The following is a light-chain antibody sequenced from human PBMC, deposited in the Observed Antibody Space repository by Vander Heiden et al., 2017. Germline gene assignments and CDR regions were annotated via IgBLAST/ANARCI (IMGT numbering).Light chain of an antibody. V-gene: IGLV5-45*03. CDR2: YKSDSDK. Sequence: QAVLTQPSSLSASPGASASLTCTLRSGMNVCTYRIYWYQQKPGSPPQYLLNYKSDSDKHQGSGVPSRFSGSKDASANAGILRISGLQSEDEADYYCMIWHSSAWVFGGGTKLTVL. CDR1: SGMNVCTYR. J-gene: IGLJ3*02. CDR3: MIWHSSAWV.